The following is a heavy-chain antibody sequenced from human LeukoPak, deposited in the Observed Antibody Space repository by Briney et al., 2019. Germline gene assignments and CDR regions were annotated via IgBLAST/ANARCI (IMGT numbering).Heavy chain of an antibody. CDR2: TYYRSKWYY. Sequence: SQTLSLTCAISGDIVSNDTAAWSWIRQSPSRGLEWLVRTYYRSKWYYDYAISVKSRMTIDLETSKNRFSLHLNSVTPDDTAVYYCARLRRYIKQATSGMDVWGQGTTVTVSS. CDR1: GDIVSNDTAA. CDR3: ARLRRYIKQATSGMDV. D-gene: IGHD5-18*01. J-gene: IGHJ6*02. V-gene: IGHV6-1*01.